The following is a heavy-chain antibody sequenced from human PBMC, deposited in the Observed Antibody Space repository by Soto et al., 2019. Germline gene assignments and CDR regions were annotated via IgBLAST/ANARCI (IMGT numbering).Heavy chain of an antibody. D-gene: IGHD6-13*01. Sequence: EVQLVESGGGLVQPGGSLKLSCAASGFTFSGSAMHWVRQASGKGLEWVGRIRSKANSYATAYAASVKGRFTISRDDSKNTAYLQMNSLKTEDTAVYYCTRVKGYSSNPRHYYYYGMDVWGQGTTVTVSS. V-gene: IGHV3-73*02. CDR2: IRSKANSYAT. CDR3: TRVKGYSSNPRHYYYYGMDV. J-gene: IGHJ6*02. CDR1: GFTFSGSA.